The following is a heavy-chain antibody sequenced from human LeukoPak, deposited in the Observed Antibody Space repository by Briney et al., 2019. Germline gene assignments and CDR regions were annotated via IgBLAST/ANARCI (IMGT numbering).Heavy chain of an antibody. CDR1: GYTFTGYY. CDR3: ARGGDSSGWYGGPPNDY. J-gene: IGHJ4*02. CDR2: INPNSGGT. D-gene: IGHD6-19*01. Sequence: ASVKVSCKASGYTFTGYYMHWVRQAPGQGLEWMGWINPNSGGTNYAQKFQGRVTMTRDTSISTAYMELSRLRSDDTVVYYCARGGDSSGWYGGPPNDYWGQGTLVTVSS. V-gene: IGHV1-2*02.